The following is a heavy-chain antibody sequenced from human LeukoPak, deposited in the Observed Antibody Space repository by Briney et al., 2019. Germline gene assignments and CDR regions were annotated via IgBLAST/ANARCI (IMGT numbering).Heavy chain of an antibody. CDR2: ISGSGGGT. CDR3: ARKDISTWYFDY. D-gene: IGHD6-13*01. J-gene: IGHJ4*02. Sequence: PGGSLRLSCAAYGFTLRTYDMSWVRQVPGKGLEWVSGISGSGGGTYYADSVKGRFTISRDNSKNTLYLQMNSLRAEDTAVYYCARKDISTWYFDYWGQGTLVIVSS. CDR1: GFTLRTYD. V-gene: IGHV3-23*01.